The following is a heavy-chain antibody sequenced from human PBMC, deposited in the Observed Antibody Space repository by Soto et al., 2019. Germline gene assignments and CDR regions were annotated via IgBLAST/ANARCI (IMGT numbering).Heavy chain of an antibody. D-gene: IGHD5-12*01. V-gene: IGHV3-73*02. CDR1: GFTFSGSA. CDR3: TSQLVDIVATMVDY. J-gene: IGHJ4*02. CDR2: IRSKANSYGT. Sequence: EVQLVESGGGLVQPGGSLKLSCAASGFTFSGSAMHWVRQAPGKGLEWVGRIRSKANSYGTAYAASVKGRFTISREDSKHTAYLQMNSLKTEDAAVYYCTSQLVDIVATMVDYWGQGTLVTVSS.